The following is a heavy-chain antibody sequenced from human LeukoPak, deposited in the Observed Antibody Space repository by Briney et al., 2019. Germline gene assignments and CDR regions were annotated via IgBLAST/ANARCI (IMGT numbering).Heavy chain of an antibody. Sequence: GGSLRLSCAASGFIFRSYSMNWVRQAPGKGLEYVSAISSNGGGTYYADSVKGRFTISRDNSKNTLYLQMSSLRAEDTAVYYCVKGRLTMIVVVPFDYWGQGTLVTVSS. V-gene: IGHV3-64D*09. CDR3: VKGRLTMIVVVPFDY. CDR2: ISSNGGGT. J-gene: IGHJ4*02. CDR1: GFIFRSYS. D-gene: IGHD3-22*01.